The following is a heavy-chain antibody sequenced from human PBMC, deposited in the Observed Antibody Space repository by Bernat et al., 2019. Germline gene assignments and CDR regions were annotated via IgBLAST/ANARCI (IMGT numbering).Heavy chain of an antibody. D-gene: IGHD4-17*01. Sequence: EVQLVESGGGLVKPGGSLRLSCAASGFTFSSYSMNWVRQAPGKGLEWVSYFSSSSSYIYYAEAVKGRFTISSDNSKNSLYLKMNSLRAEDTAVYYCARGLGYGDYSLFDYWGQGTLVTVSS. CDR3: ARGLGYGDYSLFDY. CDR2: FSSSSSYI. J-gene: IGHJ4*02. CDR1: GFTFSSYS. V-gene: IGHV3-21*01.